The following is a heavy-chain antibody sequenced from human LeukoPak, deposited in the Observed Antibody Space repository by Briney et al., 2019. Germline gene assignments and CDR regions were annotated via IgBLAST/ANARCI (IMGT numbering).Heavy chain of an antibody. V-gene: IGHV3-74*01. CDR3: VRGAVGTGVWFDP. J-gene: IGHJ5*02. D-gene: IGHD1-26*01. Sequence: GGSLRLSCAASGFTFSGYWMHWVCQAPGKGLEWVSRINIDGATTNYADSVKGRFTISRDNAKNTLHLQMNSLRADDTAVYYCVRGAVGTGVWFDPWGQGTLVTDSS. CDR2: INIDGATT. CDR1: GFTFSGYW.